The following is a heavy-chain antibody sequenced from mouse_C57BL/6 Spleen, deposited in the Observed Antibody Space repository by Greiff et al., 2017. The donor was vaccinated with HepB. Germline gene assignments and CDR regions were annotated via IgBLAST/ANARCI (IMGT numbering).Heavy chain of an antibody. CDR2: IDPSHSET. D-gene: IGHD2-4*01. CDR3: TTDDYDVVPFAY. CDR1: GYTFTSYW. J-gene: IGHJ3*01. V-gene: IGHV1-52*01. Sequence: QVQLQQPGAELVRPGSSVKLSCKASGYTFTSYWMHWVKQRPIQGLEWIGNIDPSHSETHYNQKFKDKATLTVDKSSSTAYMQLSSLTSEDTAVYYCTTDDYDVVPFAYWGQGTLVTVSA.